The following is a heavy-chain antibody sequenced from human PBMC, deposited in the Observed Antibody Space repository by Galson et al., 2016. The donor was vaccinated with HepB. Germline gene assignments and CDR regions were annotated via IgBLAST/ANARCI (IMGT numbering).Heavy chain of an antibody. D-gene: IGHD2-2*01. V-gene: IGHV4-38-2*01. CDR3: ARGKGLVGFDY. J-gene: IGHJ4*02. CDR1: AYSIKSGYF. Sequence: ETLSLTCAVSAYSIKSGYFWGWIRQPPGKGLEWIGNFYHTGSTYYNPSLKSRVTISVDRSKNQFSLKLNSVTAADTAVFYCARGKGLVGFDYWGQGTQVTVSS. CDR2: FYHTGST.